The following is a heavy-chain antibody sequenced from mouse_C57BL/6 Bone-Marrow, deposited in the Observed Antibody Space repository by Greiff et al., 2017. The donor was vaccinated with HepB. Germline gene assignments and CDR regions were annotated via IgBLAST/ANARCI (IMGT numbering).Heavy chain of an antibody. CDR1: GFSLTSYG. V-gene: IGHV2-6-1*01. J-gene: IGHJ1*03. Sequence: VMLVESGPGLVAPSQSLSITCTVSGFSLTSYGVHWVRQPPGKGLEWLVVIWSDGSTTYNSALKSRLSISKDNSKSQVFLKMNSLQTDDTAMYYWARHGKYYGSSHWYFDVWGTGTTVTVSS. CDR3: ARHGKYYGSSHWYFDV. D-gene: IGHD1-1*01. CDR2: IWSDGST.